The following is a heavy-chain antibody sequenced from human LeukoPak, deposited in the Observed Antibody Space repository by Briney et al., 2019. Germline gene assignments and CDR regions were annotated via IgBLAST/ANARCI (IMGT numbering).Heavy chain of an antibody. J-gene: IGHJ4*02. CDR1: GFTFDDYE. Sequence: GGSLRLSCAASGFTFDDYEMSWVRQAPGKGLEWVSGINWNGGSTGYADSVKGRFTISRDNAKNSLYLQMNSLRAEDTAVYYCARDFYVGSGSYYIGYWGQGTLVTVSS. V-gene: IGHV3-20*04. D-gene: IGHD3-10*01. CDR2: INWNGGST. CDR3: ARDFYVGSGSYYIGY.